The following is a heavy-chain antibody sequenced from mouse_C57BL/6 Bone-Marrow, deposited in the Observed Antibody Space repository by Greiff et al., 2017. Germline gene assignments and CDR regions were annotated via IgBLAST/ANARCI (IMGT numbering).Heavy chain of an antibody. J-gene: IGHJ1*03. Sequence: DVQLVESGGGLVQPGGSLKLSCAASGFTFSDYYMYWVRQTPEKRLEWVAYISNGGGSYSYPYTVKGRFTISRDNAKKTQYLHMSRLKSEVTAMYYVERHGEYGKTYFDVWGKGTTVTVSS. V-gene: IGHV5-12*01. CDR2: ISNGGGSY. CDR3: ERHGEYGKTYFDV. CDR1: GFTFSDYY. D-gene: IGHD2-1*01.